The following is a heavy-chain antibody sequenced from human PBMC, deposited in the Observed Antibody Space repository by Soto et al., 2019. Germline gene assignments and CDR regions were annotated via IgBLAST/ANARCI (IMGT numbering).Heavy chain of an antibody. V-gene: IGHV4-30-4*01. J-gene: IGHJ1*01. D-gene: IGHD2-21*02. Sequence: QVQLQESGPGLGKPSQTLSLTCTVSGGSISSGDYYWSWIRQPPGKGREWIVYIYYSGSTYYKPALKSRVTVSVDTSKNQVYLKLSYVTAADTAVYYCATHIVVVTPAVSAEYFHHWGQGTLVTVSS. CDR3: ATHIVVVTPAVSAEYFHH. CDR1: GGSISSGDYY. CDR2: IYYSGST.